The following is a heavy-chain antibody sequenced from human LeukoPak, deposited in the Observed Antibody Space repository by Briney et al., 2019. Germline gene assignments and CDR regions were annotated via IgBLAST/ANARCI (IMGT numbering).Heavy chain of an antibody. J-gene: IGHJ3*02. CDR2: INPSGGST. D-gene: IGHD3-22*01. CDR1: GYTFTSYY. Sequence: ASVKVSCKASGYTFTSYYMHWVRQAPGQGLEWMGIINPSGGSTSYAQKFQGRVTMTRDTSTSTVYMELSSLRSEDTAVYYCARIAYSYDSSGYYSFGGNAFDIWGQGTMFTVSS. V-gene: IGHV1-46*01. CDR3: ARIAYSYDSSGYYSFGGNAFDI.